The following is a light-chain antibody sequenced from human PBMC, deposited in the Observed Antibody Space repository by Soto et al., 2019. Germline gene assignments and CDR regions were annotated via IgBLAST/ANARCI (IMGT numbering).Light chain of an antibody. CDR3: AAWDDSLNGFWV. CDR1: SSNIGSNT. J-gene: IGLJ3*02. V-gene: IGLV1-44*01. CDR2: SNN. Sequence: QSVLTQPPSASGTPGQRVTISCSGSSSNIGSNTVNWYQQLPGTAPKLLSYSNNQRPSGVPDRFSGSKSGTSASLAISGIQSEDEADYYCAAWDDSLNGFWVFGGGTKLTVL.